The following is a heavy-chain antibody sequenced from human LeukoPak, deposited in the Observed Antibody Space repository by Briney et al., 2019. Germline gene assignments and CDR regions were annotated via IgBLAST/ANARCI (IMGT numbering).Heavy chain of an antibody. Sequence: ASVKVSCKASGYTFTGYYIHWVRQAPGQGLEWMGWINPNSGGTNSAHQGRVTMTRDTSISTAYMELSRLRSDDTAVYYCARDLYHYDSSGSRGTFDIWGQGTMVTVSS. CDR1: GYTFTGYY. V-gene: IGHV1-2*02. J-gene: IGHJ3*02. CDR3: ARDLYHYDSSGSRGTFDI. D-gene: IGHD3-22*01. CDR2: INPNSGGT.